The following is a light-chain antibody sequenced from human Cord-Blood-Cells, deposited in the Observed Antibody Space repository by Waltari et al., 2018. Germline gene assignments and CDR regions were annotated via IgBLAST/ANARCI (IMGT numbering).Light chain of an antibody. CDR1: QSVLYSSNNKNY. CDR2: WVS. V-gene: IGKV4-1*01. Sequence: DIVMTQSPDSLAVSLGERAPINCKSSQSVLYSSNNKNYLAWYQQKPGQPPKLLIYWVSTRESGVPDRFSGSGSGTDFTLTISRLQAEDVAVYYCQQYYSTPYTFGQGTKLEIK. CDR3: QQYYSTPYT. J-gene: IGKJ2*01.